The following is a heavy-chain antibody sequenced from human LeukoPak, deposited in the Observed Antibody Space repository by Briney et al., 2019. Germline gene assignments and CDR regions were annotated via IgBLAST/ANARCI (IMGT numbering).Heavy chain of an antibody. V-gene: IGHV3-23*01. CDR3: AKGGGWSALYYFDY. CDR1: GFTFSSYA. CDR2: ISGSGGST. J-gene: IGHJ4*02. Sequence: GVSLRLSCAASGFTFSSYAMSWVRQAPGKGLEWVSAISGSGGSTYYADSVKGRFTISRDNSKNTLCLQMNSLRAEDTAVYYCAKGGGWSALYYFDYWGQGTLVTVSS. D-gene: IGHD3-16*01.